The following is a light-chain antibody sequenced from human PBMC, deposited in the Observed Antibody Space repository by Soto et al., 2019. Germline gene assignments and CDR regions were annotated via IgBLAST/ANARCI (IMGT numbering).Light chain of an antibody. J-gene: IGKJ4*01. Sequence: DIQMTQSPSSLSASVGDRVTITCLASQDISNYLNWYQQKPGKAPKILIYDASLLETGVPSRFSGSGSGTDFTLTISSLQPEDIATYYCQQYDNLLTFGGGTKVEIK. V-gene: IGKV1-33*01. CDR3: QQYDNLLT. CDR2: DAS. CDR1: QDISNY.